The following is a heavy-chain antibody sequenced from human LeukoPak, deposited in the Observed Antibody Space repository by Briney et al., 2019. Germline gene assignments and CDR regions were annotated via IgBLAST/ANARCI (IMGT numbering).Heavy chain of an antibody. CDR3: ARDLKDLVAGTIGWFDP. CDR1: GYTFTSYG. J-gene: IGHJ5*02. D-gene: IGHD6-19*01. CDR2: ISAYNGNT. V-gene: IGHV1-18*01. Sequence: ASVKVSCKASGYTFTSYGISWVRQAPGQGLEWMGWISAYNGNTNYAQKLQGRVTMTTDTSTSTAYMELRSLRSDDTAVYYCARDLKDLVAGTIGWFDPWGQGTLVTVSS.